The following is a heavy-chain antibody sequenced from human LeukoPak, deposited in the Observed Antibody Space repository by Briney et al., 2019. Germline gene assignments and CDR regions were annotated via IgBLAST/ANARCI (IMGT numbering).Heavy chain of an antibody. J-gene: IGHJ2*01. V-gene: IGHV3-9*01. D-gene: IGHD4-17*01. Sequence: GGSLRLSCAASGFTFDDYAMHWVRQAPGKGLEWVSGISWNSGSIGYADSVKGRFTISRDNAKNSLYLQMISLRAEDTAFYYYAKDSTDWYFDLWGRGTLVTVSS. CDR3: AKDSTDWYFDL. CDR2: ISWNSGSI. CDR1: GFTFDDYA.